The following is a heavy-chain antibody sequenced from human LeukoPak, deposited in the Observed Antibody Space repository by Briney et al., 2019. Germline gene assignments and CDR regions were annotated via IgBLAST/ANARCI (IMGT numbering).Heavy chain of an antibody. CDR2: IYYSGST. CDR3: ARDGQSIAAAGTMVLGY. D-gene: IGHD6-13*01. J-gene: IGHJ4*02. CDR1: GGSISSSSYY. Sequence: ASETLSLTCTVSGGSISSSSYYWGWIRQPPGKGLEWIGSIYYSGSTYYNPSLKSRVTISVDTSKNQFSLKLSSVTAADTAVYYCARDGQSIAAAGTMVLGYWGQGTLVTVSS. V-gene: IGHV4-39*07.